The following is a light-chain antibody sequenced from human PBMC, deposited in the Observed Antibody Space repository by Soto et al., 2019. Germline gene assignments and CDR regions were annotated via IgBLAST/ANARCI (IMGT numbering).Light chain of an antibody. V-gene: IGKV1-39*01. CDR3: QQSYSSRT. J-gene: IGKJ1*01. CDR1: LTISSW. Sequence: DVKMTQSPSTLSGSVGDRVTITCRAGLTISSWLAWYQQKPGKASQLLIYAASNLQSGGPSRFSGTGSGTDFTLTITSLQPEDFATYYCQQSYSSRTLGQGTK. CDR2: AAS.